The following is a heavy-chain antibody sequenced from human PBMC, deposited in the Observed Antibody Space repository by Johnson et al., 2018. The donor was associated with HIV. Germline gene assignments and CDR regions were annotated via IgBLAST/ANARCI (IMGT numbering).Heavy chain of an antibody. V-gene: IGHV3-74*02. D-gene: IGHD6-13*01. Sequence: VQLVESGGGVVQPGRSLRLSCAVSGFTFNTYWMHWVRQAPGKGLVWVARINTAGGSTSYVDSVKGRFTVSRDNAKNTLYLQMNSLRAEDTAVYYCARERQSSSWYDAFDMWGQGTMVTVSS. J-gene: IGHJ3*02. CDR3: ARERQSSSWYDAFDM. CDR2: INTAGGST. CDR1: GFTFNTYW.